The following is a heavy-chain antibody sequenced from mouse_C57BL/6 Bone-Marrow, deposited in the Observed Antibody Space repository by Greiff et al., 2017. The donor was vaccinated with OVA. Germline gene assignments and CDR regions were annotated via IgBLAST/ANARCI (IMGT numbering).Heavy chain of an antibody. CDR2: IDPGNGDT. V-gene: IGHV14-4*01. J-gene: IGHJ2*01. CDR3: ATDGYYDY. CDR1: GFNIKDDY. D-gene: IGHD2-3*01. Sequence: EVQLQQSGAELVRPGASVKLSCTASGFNIKDDYMHWVKQRPEQGLEWIGWIDPGNGDTEYASKFQGKATITADTSSNTAYLQLSSLTSEDTAVYYCATDGYYDYWGQGTTLTVSS.